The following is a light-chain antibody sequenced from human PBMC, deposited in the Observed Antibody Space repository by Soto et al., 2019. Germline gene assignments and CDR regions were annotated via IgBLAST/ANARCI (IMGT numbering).Light chain of an antibody. CDR3: SSYAGSNNYVV. J-gene: IGLJ2*01. Sequence: QSVLSQPPSASESPGKSVTISCTGTSSDVGGYNYVSWYQQHPGKAPKLMIYEVSKRPSGVPDRFSGSKSGNTASLTVSGLQAEAEADYYCSSYAGSNNYVVFGGGTKVTVL. CDR1: SSDVGGYNY. CDR2: EVS. V-gene: IGLV2-8*01.